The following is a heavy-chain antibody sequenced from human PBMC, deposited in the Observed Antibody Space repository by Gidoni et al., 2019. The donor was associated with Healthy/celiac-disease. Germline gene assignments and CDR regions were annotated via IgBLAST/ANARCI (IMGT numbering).Heavy chain of an antibody. CDR3: ARGPRTYYYDSSGRPG. V-gene: IGHV4-34*01. D-gene: IGHD3-22*01. Sequence: QVQLQQWGAGLLKPSETLSLTCAVYGGSFSGYYWGWIRQPPGKGLEWIGEIKQSGSTNYNPSLKSRVTISVDTSKNQFSLKLSSVTAADTAVYYCARGPRTYYYDSSGRPGWGQGTLVTVSS. J-gene: IGHJ4*02. CDR1: GGSFSGYY. CDR2: IKQSGST.